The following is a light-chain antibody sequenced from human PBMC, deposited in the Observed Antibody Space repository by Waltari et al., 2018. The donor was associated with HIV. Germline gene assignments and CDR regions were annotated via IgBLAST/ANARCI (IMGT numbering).Light chain of an antibody. CDR1: QSLLYSYNKKNY. CDR3: QQYDSTPYT. CDR2: WAS. J-gene: IGKJ2*01. V-gene: IGKV4-1*01. Sequence: SPESLTVSLGERATINCKSSQSLLYSYNKKNYLAWYQQKPGQPPKLLIYWASTRESGVPDRFSASVSGTDFTLTIGSLQAGDAAVYYCQQYDSTPYTFGQGTKLEIK.